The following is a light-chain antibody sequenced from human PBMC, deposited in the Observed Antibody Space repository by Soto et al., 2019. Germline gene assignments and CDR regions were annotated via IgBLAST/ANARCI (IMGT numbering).Light chain of an antibody. J-gene: IGKJ2*01. Sequence: DFQLTQSPSSLSASVGDRVTITCRASHSIGSFLNWYQQKPGKAPRLLIYGASSLQRGVPSRFSGSGSGTEFTLTISSLQPEDFATYYRQQLSNSLMSTFGQGTHLEIK. CDR1: HSIGSF. CDR2: GAS. V-gene: IGKV1-39*01. CDR3: QQLSNSLMST.